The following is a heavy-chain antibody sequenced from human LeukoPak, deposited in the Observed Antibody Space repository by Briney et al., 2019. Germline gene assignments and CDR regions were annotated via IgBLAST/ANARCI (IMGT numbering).Heavy chain of an antibody. CDR3: ARGENYYDSRSYYYYYMDV. V-gene: IGHV3-74*01. Sequence: GGSLRLSCAASGFTFSSYWMHWVRQAPGKGLVWVSRINSDGSSTSYADSVKGRFTISRDNAKNTLYLQMNSLRAEDTAVYYCARGENYYDSRSYYYYYMDVWGKGTTVTISS. CDR2: INSDGSST. J-gene: IGHJ6*03. D-gene: IGHD3-22*01. CDR1: GFTFSSYW.